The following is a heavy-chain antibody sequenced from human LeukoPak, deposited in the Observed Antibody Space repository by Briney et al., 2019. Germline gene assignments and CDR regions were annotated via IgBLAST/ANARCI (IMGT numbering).Heavy chain of an antibody. CDR2: INAGNGDT. Sequence: GASVKVSCKASGYTFSSYAMHWVRQAPGQRLEWMGWINAGNGDTKYSQSFQGRVTITRDTSASTAYMVLNSLRSEDTAVYYCARNRHYYDSSGYYYDYFDYWGQGALVTVSS. V-gene: IGHV1-3*01. D-gene: IGHD3-22*01. CDR3: ARNRHYYDSSGYYYDYFDY. J-gene: IGHJ4*02. CDR1: GYTFSSYA.